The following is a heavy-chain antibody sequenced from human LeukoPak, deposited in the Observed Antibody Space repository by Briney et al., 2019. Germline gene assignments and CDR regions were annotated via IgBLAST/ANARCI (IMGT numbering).Heavy chain of an antibody. CDR1: GFTFSDYY. D-gene: IGHD1-14*01. Sequence: PGGSLRLFCAASGFTFSDYYMSWIRQAPGKGLEWVSYISSSGSTIYYADSVMGRFTISRDNAKNSLYLQMNSLRAEDTAVYYCARGLSANRYWYFDLWGRGTLVTVSS. CDR2: ISSSGSTI. J-gene: IGHJ2*01. V-gene: IGHV3-11*01. CDR3: ARGLSANRYWYFDL.